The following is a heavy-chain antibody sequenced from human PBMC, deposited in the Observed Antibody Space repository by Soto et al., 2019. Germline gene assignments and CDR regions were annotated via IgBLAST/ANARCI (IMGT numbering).Heavy chain of an antibody. CDR2: IRSKANSYAT. CDR1: GLTFSGSA. V-gene: IGHV3-73*02. J-gene: IGHJ6*02. CDR3: TRISGYLYNYYGMDV. D-gene: IGHD5-12*01. Sequence: EVQLVESGGGLVQPGGSLKLSCAAYGLTFSGSAIHWVRQASGKGLEWVGRIRSKANSYATAYAASVKGRFTISRDDSKNTAYLQMNSLKTEDTAVYYCTRISGYLYNYYGMDVWGQGTTVTVSS.